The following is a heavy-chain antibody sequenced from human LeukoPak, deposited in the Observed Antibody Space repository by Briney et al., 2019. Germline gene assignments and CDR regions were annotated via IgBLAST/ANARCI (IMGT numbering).Heavy chain of an antibody. CDR2: IIPIFGTA. J-gene: IGHJ4*02. CDR1: GGTFSSYA. CDR3: ATRTRFLEWFY. Sequence: ASVKVSCKASGGTFSSYAIGWVRQAPGQGLEWMGGIIPIFGTANYAQKFQGRVTITADESTSTAYMELSSLRSEDTAVYYCATRTRFLEWFYWGQGTLVTASS. V-gene: IGHV1-69*13. D-gene: IGHD3-3*01.